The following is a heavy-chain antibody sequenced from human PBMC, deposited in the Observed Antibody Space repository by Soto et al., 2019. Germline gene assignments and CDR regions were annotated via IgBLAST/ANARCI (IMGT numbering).Heavy chain of an antibody. CDR2: INHSGST. D-gene: IGHD3-10*01. CDR3: ARTYGSGSYRARYYYYMDV. Sequence: SETLSVTCAVDGGTFIGYYLSWIRKHPGKGLEWIGEINHSGSTNYNPSLKSRVTISVDTSKNQFSLKLSSVTAADTAVYYCARTYGSGSYRARYYYYMDVWGKGTTVTVSS. J-gene: IGHJ6*03. V-gene: IGHV4-34*01. CDR1: GGTFIGYY.